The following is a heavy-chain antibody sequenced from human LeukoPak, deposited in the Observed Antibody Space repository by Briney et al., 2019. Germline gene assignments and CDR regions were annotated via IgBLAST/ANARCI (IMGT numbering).Heavy chain of an antibody. V-gene: IGHV3-23*01. CDR3: AKDRSSGYYWGSFDY. CDR2: ISGSGGGT. J-gene: IGHJ4*02. CDR1: GFTFSSYA. D-gene: IGHD3-22*01. Sequence: GGSLRLSCAASGFTFSSYAMSWVRRAPGKGLEWVSAISGSGGGTYYADSVKGRFTISRDNSKNTLYLQMNSLRAEDTAVYYCAKDRSSGYYWGSFDYWGQGTLVTVSS.